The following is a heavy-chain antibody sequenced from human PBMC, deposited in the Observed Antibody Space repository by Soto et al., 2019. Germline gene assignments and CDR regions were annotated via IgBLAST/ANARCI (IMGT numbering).Heavy chain of an antibody. CDR2: ISISGNTI. Sequence: EVQLVESGGGLVKPGGSLRLSCAASGFMLSHYDMSWVRQAPGKGLEWVSYISISGNTIYYADSVKGRFTISRDNAKNSLYLQMNSLRAEDTAVYYCARDEEDIVVVVAATGDAFDIWGQGTMVTVSS. D-gene: IGHD2-15*01. V-gene: IGHV3-48*03. CDR1: GFMLSHYD. CDR3: ARDEEDIVVVVAATGDAFDI. J-gene: IGHJ3*02.